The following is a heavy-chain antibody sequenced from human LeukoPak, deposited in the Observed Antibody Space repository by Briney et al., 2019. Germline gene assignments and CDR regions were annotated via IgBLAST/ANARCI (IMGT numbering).Heavy chain of an antibody. CDR2: INHSGST. V-gene: IGHV4-34*01. D-gene: IGHD3-22*01. CDR1: GGSFSGYY. CDR3: ARNHYYDSSGYFTTYYYYYGMDV. J-gene: IGHJ6*02. Sequence: SETLSLTCAVYGGSFSGYYWSWIRQPPGKGLEWIGEINHSGSTNYNPSLKSRVTISVDTSKNQFSLKLSSVTAADTAVYYCARNHYYDSSGYFTTYYYYYGMDVWGQGTTVTVSS.